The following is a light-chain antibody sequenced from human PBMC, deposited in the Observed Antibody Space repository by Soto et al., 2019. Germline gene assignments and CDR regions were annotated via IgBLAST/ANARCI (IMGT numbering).Light chain of an antibody. CDR1: QGIFRR. CDR3: QQANRFPLT. V-gene: IGKV1-5*01. Sequence: DIQMTQSPSTLSASVGDRVTLTCRASQGIFRRLAWYQQKPGKAPKLLIYEASNLGSGVPSRFSGNGSGTEFPLTISRLQPEDFATYYCQQANRFPLTFGGGTRVEI. J-gene: IGKJ4*01. CDR2: EAS.